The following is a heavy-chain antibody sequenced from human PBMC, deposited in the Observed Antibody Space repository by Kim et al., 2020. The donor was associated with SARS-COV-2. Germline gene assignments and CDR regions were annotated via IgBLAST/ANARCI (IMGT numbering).Heavy chain of an antibody. CDR3: AISTVDDAFDI. CDR1: GFTFSSYA. CDR2: ISYDGSNK. Sequence: GGSLRLSCAASGFTFSSYAMHWVRQAPGKGLEWVAVISYDGSNKYYADSVKGRFTISRDNSKNTLYLQMNSLRAEDTAVYYCAISTVDDAFDIWGQGTMVTVSS. V-gene: IGHV3-30*04. D-gene: IGHD4-17*01. J-gene: IGHJ3*02.